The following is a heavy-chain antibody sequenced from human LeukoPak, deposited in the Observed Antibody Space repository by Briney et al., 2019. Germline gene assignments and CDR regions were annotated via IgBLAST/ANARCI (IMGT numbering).Heavy chain of an antibody. CDR3: RNTVADDAFDI. J-gene: IGHJ3*02. CDR1: GFTFSSYW. CDR2: IKEDGSEK. D-gene: IGHD6-19*01. Sequence: GGSLRLSCAASGFTFSSYWMSWVRQAPGKGLEWVADIKEDGSEKYYVDSVKGRFTISRDNAKNSLYLQMNSLRAEDTAVYYCRNTVADDAFDIWGQGTMVTVSS. V-gene: IGHV3-7*03.